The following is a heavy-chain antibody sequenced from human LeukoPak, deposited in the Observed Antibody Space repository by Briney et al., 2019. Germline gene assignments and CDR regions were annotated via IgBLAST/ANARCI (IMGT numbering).Heavy chain of an antibody. CDR1: GGSFSGYY. D-gene: IGHD3-10*01. CDR2: INHSGST. Sequence: SETLSLTCAVYGGSFSGYYWSWIRQPPGKGLEWIGEINHSGSTNYNPSLKSRVTISVDTSKNQFSLKLSSVTAADTAVYYCVSSKVAMVRGVIVNPLDYWGQGTLVTVSS. J-gene: IGHJ4*02. V-gene: IGHV4-34*01. CDR3: VSSKVAMVRGVIVNPLDY.